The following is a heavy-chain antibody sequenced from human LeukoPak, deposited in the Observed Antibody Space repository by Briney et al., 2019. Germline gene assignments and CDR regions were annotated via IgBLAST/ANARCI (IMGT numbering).Heavy chain of an antibody. Sequence: ASVKDSCKASGYTFTSYGISWVRQAPGQGLEWMGWISAYNGNTNYAQKLQGRVTMTTDTSTSTAYMELSSLRSEDTAVYYCARDKAMAGFDPWGQGTLVTVSS. CDR3: ARDKAMAGFDP. CDR2: ISAYNGNT. V-gene: IGHV1-18*01. D-gene: IGHD5-18*01. CDR1: GYTFTSYG. J-gene: IGHJ5*02.